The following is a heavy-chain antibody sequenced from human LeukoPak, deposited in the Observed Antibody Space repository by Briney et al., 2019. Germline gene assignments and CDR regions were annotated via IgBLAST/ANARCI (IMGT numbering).Heavy chain of an antibody. CDR2: IYYSGST. D-gene: IGHD3-22*01. Sequence: PSETLSLTCTVSGGSISSSSYYWGWIRQPPGKGLEWIGYIYYSGSTNCNPSLKSRVTISVDTSKNQFSLKLSSVTAADTAVYYCARSGYYYDSLDYWGQGTLVTVSS. V-gene: IGHV4-61*05. CDR3: ARSGYYYDSLDY. CDR1: GGSISSSSYY. J-gene: IGHJ4*02.